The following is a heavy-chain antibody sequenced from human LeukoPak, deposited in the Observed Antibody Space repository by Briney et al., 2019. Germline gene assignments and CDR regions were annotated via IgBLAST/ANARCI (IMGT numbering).Heavy chain of an antibody. J-gene: IGHJ4*02. V-gene: IGHV3-48*03. CDR3: AREQTYGDYFDY. CDR2: IDSSGSTI. Sequence: GGSLRLSCAASGFTFRSYEMIWVRQAPGKGLEWVSYIDSSGSTISYADSVRGRFTISRDNAKNSLYLQMSSLRVEDTAVCYCAREQTYGDYFDYWGQGTLVTVSS. D-gene: IGHD4-17*01. CDR1: GFTFRSYE.